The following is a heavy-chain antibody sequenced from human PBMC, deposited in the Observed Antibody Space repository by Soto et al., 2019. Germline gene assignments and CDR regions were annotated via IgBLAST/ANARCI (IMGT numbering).Heavy chain of an antibody. CDR3: ARERILEWLLPSPHFDY. J-gene: IGHJ4*02. V-gene: IGHV4-31*03. CDR1: GGSISSGGYY. Sequence: PSETLSLTCTVSGGSISSGGYYWSWIRQHPGKGLEWIGYIYYSGSTYYNQSLKSRVTISVDTSKNQFSLKLSSVTAADTAVYYCARERILEWLLPSPHFDYWGQGTLVTVSS. D-gene: IGHD3-3*01. CDR2: IYYSGST.